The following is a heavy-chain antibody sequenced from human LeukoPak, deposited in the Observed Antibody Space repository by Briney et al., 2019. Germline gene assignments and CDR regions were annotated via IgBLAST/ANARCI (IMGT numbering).Heavy chain of an antibody. CDR2: INDDGSGT. Sequence: PGGSLRLSCAASGFTFKNYWMHWVRQAPGKGPVWVSRINDDGSGTSYADSVKGRFTISRDDAKSTLYLQMNSLRAKDTAVYYCVRGGASTWSWGQGTLVTVSS. J-gene: IGHJ5*02. D-gene: IGHD2-15*01. CDR1: GFTFKNYW. CDR3: VRGGASTWS. V-gene: IGHV3-74*01.